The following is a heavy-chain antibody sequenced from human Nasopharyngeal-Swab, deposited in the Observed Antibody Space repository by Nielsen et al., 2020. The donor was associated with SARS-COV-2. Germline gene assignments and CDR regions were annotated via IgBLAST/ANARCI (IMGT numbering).Heavy chain of an antibody. D-gene: IGHD3-9*01. CDR2: VNGNGADT. J-gene: IGHJ4*02. CDR3: AKDLTGYYAPLDQ. CDR1: GFTFTSYA. Sequence: GGSLRLSCAASGFTFTSYAMNWVRQAPGKGLEWLSAVNGNGADTYYADSVEGRFTISKDNSKNTLYLHMNSLRAEDTAVYYCAKDLTGYYAPLDQWGQGVLVTVSS. V-gene: IGHV3-23*01.